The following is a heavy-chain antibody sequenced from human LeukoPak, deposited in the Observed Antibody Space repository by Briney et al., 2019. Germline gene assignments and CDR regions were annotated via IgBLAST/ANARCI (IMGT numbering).Heavy chain of an antibody. J-gene: IGHJ4*02. D-gene: IGHD3-22*01. CDR1: GFTFSSYE. CDR2: ISSSGSTI. V-gene: IGHV3-48*03. Sequence: PGGSLRLSCAASGFTFSSYEMNWVRQAPGKGLEWVSYISSSGSTIYYADSVKGRFTISRDNAKNSLYLQMNSLRAEDTALYYCARDLRARVRYDSSGLIGYWGQGTLVTVSS. CDR3: ARDLRARVRYDSSGLIGY.